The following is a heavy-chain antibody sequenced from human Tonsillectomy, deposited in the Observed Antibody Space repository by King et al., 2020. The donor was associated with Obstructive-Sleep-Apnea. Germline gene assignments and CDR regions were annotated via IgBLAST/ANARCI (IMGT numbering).Heavy chain of an antibody. V-gene: IGHV3-33*01. J-gene: IGHJ4*02. CDR1: VFTFSSYG. D-gene: IGHD3-10*01. Sequence: VQLVESGGGVVQPGRSRRLSCAASVFTFSSYGMHWVRQAPVKGLEWVAVIWYDGSTKYYADSVKGRFTISRDNSKNTLYLQINSLRAEDTAVFYGAREKYGSGSLDYWGQGTLVTVSS. CDR2: IWYDGSTK. CDR3: AREKYGSGSLDY.